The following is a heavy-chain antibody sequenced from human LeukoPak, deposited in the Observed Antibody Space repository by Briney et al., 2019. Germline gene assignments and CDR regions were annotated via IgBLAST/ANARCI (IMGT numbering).Heavy chain of an antibody. Sequence: SQTLSHTCTVSGGSISSGDYYWSWIRQPPGEGREWIVYIYYSGGPYYQPPLKSRVTISVDTSKNQFSLKLSFVTAADTAVYYCAGVKGSATSTIFGVALSAYYFDYWGQGTLVTVSS. D-gene: IGHD3-3*01. CDR1: GGSISSGDYY. J-gene: IGHJ4*02. V-gene: IGHV4-30-4*08. CDR3: AGVKGSATSTIFGVALSAYYFDY. CDR2: IYYSGGP.